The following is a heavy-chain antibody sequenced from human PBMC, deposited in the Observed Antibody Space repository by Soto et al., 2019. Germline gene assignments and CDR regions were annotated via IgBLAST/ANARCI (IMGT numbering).Heavy chain of an antibody. D-gene: IGHD4-17*01. CDR3: AREGGVTTVTTGWFDP. CDR2: IYYSGST. CDR1: GGSISSGGYY. J-gene: IGHJ5*02. V-gene: IGHV4-31*03. Sequence: QVQLQESGPGLVKPSQTLSLTCTVSGGSISSGGYYWSWIRQHPGKGLEWIGYIYYSGSTYYNPSLKRRVTISXXTXKXXFSLKLSSVTAADTAVYYCAREGGVTTVTTGWFDPWGQGTLGTVSS.